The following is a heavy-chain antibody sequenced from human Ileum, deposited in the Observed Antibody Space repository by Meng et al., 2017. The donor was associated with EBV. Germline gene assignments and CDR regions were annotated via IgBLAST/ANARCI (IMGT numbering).Heavy chain of an antibody. Sequence: QVQLLQYGTDVNKPXASVKVSCKASGYSFITYAIHWVRQAPGQGLEWMGWINTQTGKTEYSQKFQGSVTITMDTSASTVYMELNSLRSEDTAVYYCARRASEGVDPWGQGTLVTVSS. J-gene: IGHJ5*02. V-gene: IGHV1-3*04. CDR1: GYSFITYA. CDR3: ARRASEGVDP. CDR2: INTQTGKT.